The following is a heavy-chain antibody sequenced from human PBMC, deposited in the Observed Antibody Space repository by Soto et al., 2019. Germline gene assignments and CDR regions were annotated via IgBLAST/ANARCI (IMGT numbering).Heavy chain of an antibody. V-gene: IGHV3-30*18. Sequence: QVQLVESGGGVVQPGRSLRLSCAASGFTFSSYGMHWVRQAPGKGLEWVAVISYDGSNKYYADSVKGRFTISRDNSKNSRYLQMNSLRAEDTAVYYCAKGQEIDPWGQGALVTVSS. CDR1: GFTFSSYG. CDR3: AKGQEIDP. CDR2: ISYDGSNK. J-gene: IGHJ5*02.